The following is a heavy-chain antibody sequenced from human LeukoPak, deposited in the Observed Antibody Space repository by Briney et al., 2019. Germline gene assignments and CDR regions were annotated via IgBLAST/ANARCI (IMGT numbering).Heavy chain of an antibody. D-gene: IGHD3-22*01. CDR2: IWYDGSNK. CDR3: ARDSYYYDSSGYYTIDAFDI. Sequence: GGSLRLSCAASGFTFSSYGMHWVRQAPGKGLEGVAVIWYDGSNKYYADSVKGRFTISRDNSKNTLYLQINSLRAEDTAVYYCARDSYYYDSSGYYTIDAFDIWGQGTMVTVSS. CDR1: GFTFSSYG. J-gene: IGHJ3*02. V-gene: IGHV3-33*01.